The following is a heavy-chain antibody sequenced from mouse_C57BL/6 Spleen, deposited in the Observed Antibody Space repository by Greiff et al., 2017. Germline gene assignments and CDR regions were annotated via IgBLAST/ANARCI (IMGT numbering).Heavy chain of an antibody. CDR3: ARSPNYVYWYFDV. J-gene: IGHJ1*03. V-gene: IGHV1-80*01. CDR1: GYAFSSYW. Sequence: VKLVESGAELVKPGASVKISCKASGYAFSSYWMNWVKQRPGKGLEWIGQIYPGDGDTKYNVKFKGKATLTADKSSSTAYMQLNSLTSEDSAVYFCARSPNYVYWYFDVWDTGTTVTVSS. D-gene: IGHD2-1*01. CDR2: IYPGDGDT.